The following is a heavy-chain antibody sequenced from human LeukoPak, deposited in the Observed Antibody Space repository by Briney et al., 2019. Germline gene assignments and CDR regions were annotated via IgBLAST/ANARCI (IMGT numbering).Heavy chain of an antibody. J-gene: IGHJ4*02. CDR3: GRYYEGGLLAY. CDR2: ISGSGGST. V-gene: IGHV3-23*01. D-gene: IGHD3-16*01. CDR1: GFTFSSYA. Sequence: PGRPLRLSCAASGFTFSSYAMSWVRQAPGKGLEWVSAISGSGGSTYYADSVKGRFTISRDNSKNTLYLQMNSLRAEDTAVYYCGRYYEGGLLAYWGQGTLVTVSS.